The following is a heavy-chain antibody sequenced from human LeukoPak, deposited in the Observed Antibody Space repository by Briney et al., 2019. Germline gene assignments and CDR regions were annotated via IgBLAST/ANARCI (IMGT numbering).Heavy chain of an antibody. CDR2: ISGSGDKT. D-gene: IGHD2-15*01. CDR1: GFSLSTYA. CDR3: AKDTTAWWYHRAYMNV. Sequence: GSLRLSCAASGFSLSTYALSWVRQAPGGGLEWVAAISGSGDKTYHADSVKGRFTISKDNSENRLSLQMDSLRAEVTAVYFCAKDTTAWWYHRAYMNVWGKGTTVTVSS. J-gene: IGHJ6*03. V-gene: IGHV3-23*01.